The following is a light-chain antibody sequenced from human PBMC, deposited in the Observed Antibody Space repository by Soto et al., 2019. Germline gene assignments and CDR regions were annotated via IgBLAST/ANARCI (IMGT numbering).Light chain of an antibody. V-gene: IGKV3-15*01. J-gene: IGKJ1*01. CDR2: GAS. CDR3: QQYNGWPSWT. Sequence: EIVMTQSPATLSVSPGKRATLSCRASQSVSSDLAWYQQKPGQAPRLLIYGASSRATGIPAMFSGRGAGTEFTLSISSLQSEEFAVYYCQQYNGWPSWTFGQGTKVEIK. CDR1: QSVSSD.